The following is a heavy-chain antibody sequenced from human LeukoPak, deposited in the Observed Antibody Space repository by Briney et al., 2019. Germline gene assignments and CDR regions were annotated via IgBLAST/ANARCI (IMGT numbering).Heavy chain of an antibody. J-gene: IGHJ4*02. D-gene: IGHD4-23*01. CDR3: AVTPLDY. Sequence: PGGSLRLSCAASGFTFSTYAINWVRQAPGKGLELVSAISGSGGSTYYADSVKGRFTISRDNSKNTVYLQMISLRAEDTAVYYCAVTPLDYWGQGTLVTVSS. V-gene: IGHV3-23*01. CDR2: ISGSGGST. CDR1: GFTFSTYA.